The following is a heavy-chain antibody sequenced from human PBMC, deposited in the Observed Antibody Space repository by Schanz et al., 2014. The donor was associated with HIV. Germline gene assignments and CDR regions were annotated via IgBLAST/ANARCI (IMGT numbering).Heavy chain of an antibody. Sequence: QVQLVQSGAEVEKPGASAKVSCRASGYSFTGYYIHWVRQAPGQGLEWMGWINPTTGKTYYTQKFRGRVTMTRDTSINTASLEVNRLMSDDTAVYYCARAWYHYGSGSYYRNYGMDVWGQGTTVTVSS. V-gene: IGHV1-2*02. CDR2: INPTTGKT. CDR1: GYSFTGYY. D-gene: IGHD3-10*01. CDR3: ARAWYHYGSGSYYRNYGMDV. J-gene: IGHJ6*02.